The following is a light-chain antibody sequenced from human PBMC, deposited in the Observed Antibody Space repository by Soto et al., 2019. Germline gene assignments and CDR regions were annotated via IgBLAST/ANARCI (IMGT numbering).Light chain of an antibody. Sequence: DIQMTQSPSTLSASVGDRVTITCRASQSISTWLAWYHQKPGKAPNLLIYDASSLQSGVPSRFSGSGSGTEFTLIISSLQPDDFATYYCQHYNGYPFTFGPGTKVDVK. CDR1: QSISTW. CDR3: QHYNGYPFT. J-gene: IGKJ3*01. V-gene: IGKV1-5*01. CDR2: DAS.